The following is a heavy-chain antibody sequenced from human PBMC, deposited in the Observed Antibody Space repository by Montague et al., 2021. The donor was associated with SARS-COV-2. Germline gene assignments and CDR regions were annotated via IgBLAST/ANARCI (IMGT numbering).Heavy chain of an antibody. V-gene: IGHV4-39*01. CDR2: LHYAGNA. Sequence: SETLSLTCSVSGGSFSSGDSYWGWLRQAPGKGLEWIGDLHYAGNAXYNPSLRSRVTISADTSKNQFSLKLNSVTAADTAVYYCVATYNGNWYYFDYWGQGTLVTVSS. CDR1: GGSFSSGDSY. D-gene: IGHD6-13*01. J-gene: IGHJ4*02. CDR3: VATYNGNWYYFDY.